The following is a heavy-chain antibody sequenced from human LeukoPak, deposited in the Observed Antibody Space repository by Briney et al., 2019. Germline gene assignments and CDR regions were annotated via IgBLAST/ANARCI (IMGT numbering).Heavy chain of an antibody. CDR2: ISGSGGST. J-gene: IGHJ4*02. Sequence: GGSLRLSCAASGFTFSSYAMSWVRQAPGKGLEWVSAISGSGGSTYYADSVKGRFTISRDNSKNTLYLQMNSLRAEDTAVYYCAKDRGHCSSTSCYATWVLDYWGQGTLVTVSS. D-gene: IGHD2-2*01. CDR3: AKDRGHCSSTSCYATWVLDY. CDR1: GFTFSSYA. V-gene: IGHV3-23*01.